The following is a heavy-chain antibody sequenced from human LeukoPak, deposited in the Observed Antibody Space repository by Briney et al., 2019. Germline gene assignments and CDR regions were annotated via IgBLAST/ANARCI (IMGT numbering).Heavy chain of an antibody. Sequence: GGSLRLSCAASGFTFSSYGMSWVRQAPGKGLEWVSAISGSGGSTYYADSVKGRFTISRDNSKNTLYLQMNSLRAEDTAVYYCARVAGPTFSSKAFDIWGQGTMVTVSS. D-gene: IGHD3-16*01. CDR1: GFTFSSYG. J-gene: IGHJ3*02. CDR2: ISGSGGST. V-gene: IGHV3-23*01. CDR3: ARVAGPTFSSKAFDI.